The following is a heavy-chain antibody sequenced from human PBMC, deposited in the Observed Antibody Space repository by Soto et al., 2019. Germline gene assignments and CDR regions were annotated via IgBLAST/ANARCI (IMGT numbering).Heavy chain of an antibody. CDR1: GYTFTRSG. V-gene: IGHV1-18*01. Sequence: ASVKVSCKASGYTFTRSGISWVRQAPGQGLEWMGWISTYNGDTNYAQTFQGRVTMTTDTSTSTVHMEVRSLRSDDTAVYYCARDQATLAYYDILTGYYNGVGYYYGMDVWGQGTTVTVSS. CDR2: ISTYNGDT. J-gene: IGHJ6*02. D-gene: IGHD3-9*01. CDR3: ARDQATLAYYDILTGYYNGVGYYYGMDV.